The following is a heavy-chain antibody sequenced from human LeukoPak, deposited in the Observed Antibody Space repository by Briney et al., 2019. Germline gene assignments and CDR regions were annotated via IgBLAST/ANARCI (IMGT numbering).Heavy chain of an antibody. CDR2: IYYSGST. J-gene: IGHJ4*02. CDR3: ARGPPYIVVVTAIGFFDY. D-gene: IGHD2-21*02. CDR1: GGSISSSSYY. Sequence: SETLSLTCIVSGGSISSSSYYWGWIRQPPGKGLEWIGSIYYSGSTYYNPSLKSRVTISVDTSKNQFSLKLISVTAADTAVYYCARGPPYIVVVTAIGFFDYWGQGTLVTVSS. V-gene: IGHV4-39*07.